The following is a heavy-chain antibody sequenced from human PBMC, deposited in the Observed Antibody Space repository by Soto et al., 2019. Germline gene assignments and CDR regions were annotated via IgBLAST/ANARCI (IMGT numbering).Heavy chain of an antibody. CDR3: ARDTSHYFDH. CDR1: GYTFITYG. CDR2: ITPYNGKT. V-gene: IGHV1-18*01. Sequence: ASVKVSCKTSGYTFITYGVTWVRQAPGQGREWMGWITPYNGKTHYAQKFQDRVTMTTDTAATTAYMELRSLTSDDSAMYFCARDTSHYFDHWGQGMLVTVSS. D-gene: IGHD2-2*01. J-gene: IGHJ4*02.